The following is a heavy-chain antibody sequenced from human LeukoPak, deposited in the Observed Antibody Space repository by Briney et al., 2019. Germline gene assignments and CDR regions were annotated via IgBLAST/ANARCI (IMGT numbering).Heavy chain of an antibody. CDR3: TRGSSGRRDN. CDR1: GHTFTSCV. Sequence: GASVKVSCKASGHTFTSCVINWVRQATGQGLEWMGWMNPNSGNTGYGQSFQGRITMTRDISIGTAYMELSNLTSEGTAIYYCTRGSSGRRDNWGQGTLVTVSA. CDR2: MNPNSGNT. D-gene: IGHD6-19*01. V-gene: IGHV1-8*01. J-gene: IGHJ4*02.